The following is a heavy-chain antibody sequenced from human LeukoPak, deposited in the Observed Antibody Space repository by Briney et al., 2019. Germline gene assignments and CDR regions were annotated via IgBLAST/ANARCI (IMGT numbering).Heavy chain of an antibody. CDR1: GFTFGDYA. V-gene: IGHV3-23*01. CDR3: ARCTTASSGWCNWLDP. CDR2: VKSDGAGT. Sequence: GGSLRLSCTASGFTFGDYAMSWVRQAPGKGLAWVASVKSDGAGTHYADSVKGRFTISRDNSKNILYLQMNSLRAEDTAIYYCARCTTASSGWCNWLDPWGQGTLVTGSS. D-gene: IGHD3-22*01. J-gene: IGHJ5*02.